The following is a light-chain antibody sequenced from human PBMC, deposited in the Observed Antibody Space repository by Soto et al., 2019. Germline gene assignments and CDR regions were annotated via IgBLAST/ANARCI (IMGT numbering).Light chain of an antibody. CDR1: QIVDTS. Sequence: GNSVTVTCRASQIVDTSLNWYQQKPGKAPQLLIYAASSLQSGVPSRLSGSGSATYFTLTIHNLQSEDFATYYCQQTHSLPPTFGQGTKVDIK. J-gene: IGKJ2*01. CDR2: AAS. V-gene: IGKV1-39*01. CDR3: QQTHSLPPT.